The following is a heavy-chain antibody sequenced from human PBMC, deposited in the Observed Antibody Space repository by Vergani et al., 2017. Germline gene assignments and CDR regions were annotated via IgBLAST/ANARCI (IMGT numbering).Heavy chain of an antibody. J-gene: IGHJ2*01. Sequence: QITLKESGPTLVKPTQTLTLTCTFSGFSLSTSGVGVGWIRQPPGKTLEWLALIYWDDDKRYSPSLKSRLTITKDTSKHQVLLTMTNMDPVDTATYYCAHSIDSSGYYYLYFDLWGRGTLVTVSS. CDR2: IYWDDDK. CDR1: GFSLSTSGVG. D-gene: IGHD3-22*01. V-gene: IGHV2-5*02. CDR3: AHSIDSSGYYYLYFDL.